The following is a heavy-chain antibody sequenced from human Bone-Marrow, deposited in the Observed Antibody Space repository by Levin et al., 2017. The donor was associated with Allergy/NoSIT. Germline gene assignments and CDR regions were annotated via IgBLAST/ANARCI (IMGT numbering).Heavy chain of an antibody. CDR3: AKDEGYDYIWGSYREDAFDI. D-gene: IGHD3-16*02. J-gene: IGHJ3*02. CDR2: ISGSGGST. Sequence: GGSLRLSCAASGFTFSSYAMSWVRQAPGKGLEWVSAISGSGGSTYYADSVKGRFTISRDNSKNTLYLQMNSLRAEDTAVYYCAKDEGYDYIWGSYREDAFDIWGQGTMVTVSS. V-gene: IGHV3-23*01. CDR1: GFTFSSYA.